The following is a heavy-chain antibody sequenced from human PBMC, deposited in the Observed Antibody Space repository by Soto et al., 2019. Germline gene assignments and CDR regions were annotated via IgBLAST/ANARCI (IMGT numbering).Heavy chain of an antibody. Sequence: GGSLRLSCAASGFTFSSYSMNWVRQAPGKGLEWVSYISSTSGIIHYADSVKGRFTISRDNAKNSLYLEMNSLRDEDTAVYYCARGRIREMVYSGSITAFDYWGQGTLVTVSS. V-gene: IGHV3-48*02. D-gene: IGHD1-26*01. CDR1: GFTFSSYS. CDR3: ARGRIREMVYSGSITAFDY. CDR2: ISSTSGII. J-gene: IGHJ4*02.